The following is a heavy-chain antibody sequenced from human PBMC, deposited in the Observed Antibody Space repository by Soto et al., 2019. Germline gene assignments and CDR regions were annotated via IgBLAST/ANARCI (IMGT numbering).Heavy chain of an antibody. CDR1: GFTFNSYA. J-gene: IGHJ4*02. V-gene: IGHV3-23*01. CDR3: ARDLVMGSAAAHDY. CDR2: ISGFGDST. Sequence: PGGSLRLSCAASGFTFNSYAMNWVRQAPGKGLEWVSGISGFGDSTFYADSVKGRFTISRDNSKNTLYLQMNSLRAEDTAVYYCARDLVMGSAAAHDYWGQGTLVTVSS. D-gene: IGHD6-13*01.